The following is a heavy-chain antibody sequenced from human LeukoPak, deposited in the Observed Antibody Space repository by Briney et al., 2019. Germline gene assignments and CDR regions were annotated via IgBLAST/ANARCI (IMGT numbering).Heavy chain of an antibody. V-gene: IGHV4-59*08. CDR1: GGSIGSYY. J-gene: IGHJ4*02. D-gene: IGHD6-13*01. Sequence: PSETLSLTCTVSGGSIGSYYWSWIRQPPGKGLEWIGYIYYSGSTNYNPSLKSRVTISVDTSKNQFSLKLSSVTAADTAVYYCARRSAAGFFEYWGQGTLVTVSS. CDR3: ARRSAAGFFEY. CDR2: IYYSGST.